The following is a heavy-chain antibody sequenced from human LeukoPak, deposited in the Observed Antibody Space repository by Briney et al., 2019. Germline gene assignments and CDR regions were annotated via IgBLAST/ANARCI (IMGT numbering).Heavy chain of an antibody. CDR3: ATSHSGSYSYYYGMDV. J-gene: IGHJ6*02. CDR1: GGSISSSSYY. CDR2: IYYSGST. V-gene: IGHV4-61*05. D-gene: IGHD3-10*01. Sequence: SETLSLTCTVSGGSISSSSYYWSWIRQPPGKGLEWIGYIYYSGSTNYNPSLKSRVTISVDTSKNQLSLKLSSVTAADTAVYYCATSHSGSYSYYYGMDVWGQGTTVTVSS.